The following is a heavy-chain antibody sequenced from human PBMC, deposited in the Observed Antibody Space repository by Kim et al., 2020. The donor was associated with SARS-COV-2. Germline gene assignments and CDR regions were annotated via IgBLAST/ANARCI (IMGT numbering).Heavy chain of an antibody. V-gene: IGHV3-30*18. CDR3: AKNPYGSGSYYNSHFDY. J-gene: IGHJ4*01. D-gene: IGHD3-10*01. CDR1: GFTFSSYG. Sequence: GGSLRLSCAASGFTFSSYGMHWVRQAPGKGLEWVAVISYDGSNKYYADSVKGRFTISRDNSKNTLYLQMNSLRAEDTAVYYCAKNPYGSGSYYNSHFDY. CDR2: ISYDGSNK.